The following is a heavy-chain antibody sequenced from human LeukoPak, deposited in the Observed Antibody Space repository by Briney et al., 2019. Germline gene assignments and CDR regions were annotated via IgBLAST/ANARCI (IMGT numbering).Heavy chain of an antibody. CDR3: ARGVPFGQKAITV. J-gene: IGHJ6*04. Sequence: PGGSLRLSFAASGFTFSSYDMYWVRQSTGEGLEWVSAINIAGDTYYAASVKGRFTISRENAKNSLSLQMNSLRAGDTAVYYCARGVPFGQKAITVWGKGTTVTVSS. CDR1: GFTFSSYD. V-gene: IGHV3-13*01. D-gene: IGHD1-20*01. CDR2: INIAGDT.